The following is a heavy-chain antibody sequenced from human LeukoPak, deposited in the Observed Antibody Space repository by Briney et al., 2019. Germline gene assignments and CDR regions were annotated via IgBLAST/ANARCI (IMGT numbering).Heavy chain of an antibody. CDR3: ARDQEAFDY. Sequence: ASVKASCKASGYSFTSNYIHWVRQAPGQGLEWMGMIYPRDGSTSYAQKFQGRVTVTRDTSTSTVHMELSGLRSEDTAVYYCARDQEAFDYWGQGTLVTVSS. CDR1: GYSFTSNY. J-gene: IGHJ4*02. V-gene: IGHV1-46*01. CDR2: IYPRDGST.